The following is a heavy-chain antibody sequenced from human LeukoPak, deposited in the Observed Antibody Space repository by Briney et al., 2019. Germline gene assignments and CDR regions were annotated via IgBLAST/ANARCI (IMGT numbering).Heavy chain of an antibody. CDR1: GGSFSGYY. CDR2: IYYTGST. Sequence: SETLSLTCAVYGGSFSGYYWSWIRQPPGKGLEWLGYIYYTGSTNYNPSLKSRVTMSVDTSKNQVSLRLSSVTAADTAVYYCAGRYSYGYVGYWGQGTLVTVSS. J-gene: IGHJ4*02. D-gene: IGHD5-18*01. CDR3: AGRYSYGYVGY. V-gene: IGHV4-59*01.